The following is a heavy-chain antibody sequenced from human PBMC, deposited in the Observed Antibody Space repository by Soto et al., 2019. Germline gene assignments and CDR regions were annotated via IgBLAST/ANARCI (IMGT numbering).Heavy chain of an antibody. CDR3: XRITSNKAVAXXXXXXXMDV. Sequence: SGPTLVNPTQTLTLTCTXSXFXLSTSGMCVSWIRQPPGXAXEWLALXDWDDDKYYSTSLKTRLTXSKDTSKNQVVLXXXXXXPVDTATYXXXRITSNKAVAXXXXXXXMDV. CDR1: XFXLSTSGMC. CDR2: XDWDDDK. D-gene: IGHD6-19*01. J-gene: IGHJ6*01. V-gene: IGHV2-70*01.